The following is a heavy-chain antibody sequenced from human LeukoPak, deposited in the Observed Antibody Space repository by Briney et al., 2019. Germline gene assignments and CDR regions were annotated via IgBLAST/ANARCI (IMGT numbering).Heavy chain of an antibody. J-gene: IGHJ6*04. CDR1: GSTFSDYY. CDR3: ARAEGYCSSTSCYVREYYYYGMDV. Sequence: GGSLRLSCAASGSTFSDYYMSWIRQAPGKGLEWVSYISSSSSYTNYADSVKGRFTISRDNAKNSLYLQMNSLRAEDTAVYYCARAEGYCSSTSCYVREYYYYGMDVWGKGTTVTVSS. V-gene: IGHV3-11*06. CDR2: ISSSSSYT. D-gene: IGHD2-2*01.